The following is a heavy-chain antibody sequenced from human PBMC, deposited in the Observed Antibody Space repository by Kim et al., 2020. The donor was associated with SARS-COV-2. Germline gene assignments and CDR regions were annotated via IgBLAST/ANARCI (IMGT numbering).Heavy chain of an antibody. Sequence: SETLSLTCTVSGGSISSSSYYWGWIRQPPGKGLEWIGSIYDSGSTYYNPSLKSRVTISVDTSKNQFSLKLSSVTAADTAVYYCARLSRLKQSRPLKPYDFWSGYNSGWFDPWGQGTLVTVSS. CDR3: ARLSRLKQSRPLKPYDFWSGYNSGWFDP. J-gene: IGHJ5*02. D-gene: IGHD3-3*01. CDR2: IYDSGST. V-gene: IGHV4-39*01. CDR1: GGSISSSSYY.